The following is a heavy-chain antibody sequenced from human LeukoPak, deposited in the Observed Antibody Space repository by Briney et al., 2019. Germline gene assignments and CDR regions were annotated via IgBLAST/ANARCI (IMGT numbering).Heavy chain of an antibody. J-gene: IGHJ4*02. CDR2: ISGSGGST. CDR1: GFTFSSYA. D-gene: IGHD3-10*01. V-gene: IGHV3-23*01. Sequence: PGGSLRLSCAASGFTFSSYAMSWVRQAPGKGLEWVSAISGSGGSTYYADSVKGRFTISRDNSKNTLYLQMNSLRAEDTAVYYCAKDKPFLMVRGVPWSDYWGQGTLVTVSS. CDR3: AKDKPFLMVRGVPWSDY.